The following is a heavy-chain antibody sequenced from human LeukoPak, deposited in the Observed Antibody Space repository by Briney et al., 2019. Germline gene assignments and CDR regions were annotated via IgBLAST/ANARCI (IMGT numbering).Heavy chain of an antibody. D-gene: IGHD3-10*01. CDR3: ARGTRSGSSDY. Sequence: PGGSLRLSCIASGFTFSSYWMHWVREAPGKGLVWVSRINNDGYSTSYADSVKGRFTISRDNAKNTLYLQMNSLRAEDTAVYYCARGTRSGSSDYWGQETLVTVSS. J-gene: IGHJ4*02. CDR1: GFTFSSYW. V-gene: IGHV3-74*01. CDR2: INNDGYST.